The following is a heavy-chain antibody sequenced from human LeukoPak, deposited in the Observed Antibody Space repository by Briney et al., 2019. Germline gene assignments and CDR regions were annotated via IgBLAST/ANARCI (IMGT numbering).Heavy chain of an antibody. Sequence: SETLSLTCTVSGGSISTYYWSWIQQPPGKGLEWIGYVYYTGSTKYNPSLKSRVTVSVDTSKNQFSLKMTSVTPADTAVYYCARAGGGYDSWGQGTLVTVSS. V-gene: IGHV4-59*01. D-gene: IGHD2-15*01. J-gene: IGHJ5*01. CDR1: GGSISTYY. CDR2: VYYTGST. CDR3: ARAGGGYDS.